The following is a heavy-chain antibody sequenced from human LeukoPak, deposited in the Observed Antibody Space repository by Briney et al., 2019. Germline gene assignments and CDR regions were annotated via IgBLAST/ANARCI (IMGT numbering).Heavy chain of an antibody. CDR2: IRYDGSNK. J-gene: IGHJ4*02. Sequence: PGGSLRLSCAASGFTFSSYGMHWVRQAPGRGLEWVAFIRYDGSNKYYADSVKGRFTISRDNSKNTLYLQMNSLRAEDTAVYYCARRSRAEVDYWGQGTLVTVSS. V-gene: IGHV3-30*02. D-gene: IGHD1-14*01. CDR3: ARRSRAEVDY. CDR1: GFTFSSYG.